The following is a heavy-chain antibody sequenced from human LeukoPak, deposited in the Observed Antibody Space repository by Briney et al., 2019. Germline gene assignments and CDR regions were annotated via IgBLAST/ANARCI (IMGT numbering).Heavy chain of an antibody. CDR1: GGSISSSSYY. Sequence: EPSETLSLTCTVSGGSISSSSYYWGWIRQPPGKGLEWIGSIYYSGSTYYNPSLKSRVTISVDTSKNQFSLKLSSVTAADTAVYYCARHAYYDSSGYYTPFDYWGQGTLVTVSS. J-gene: IGHJ4*02. V-gene: IGHV4-39*01. CDR3: ARHAYYDSSGYYTPFDY. D-gene: IGHD3-22*01. CDR2: IYYSGST.